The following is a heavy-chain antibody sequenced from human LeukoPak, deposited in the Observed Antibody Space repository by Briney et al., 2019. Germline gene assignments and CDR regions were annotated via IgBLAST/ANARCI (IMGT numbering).Heavy chain of an antibody. CDR2: IYSGGST. Sequence: GGSLRLSCAASGFTFSRFGMHWVRQAPGKGLEWVSVIYSGGSTYYADSVKGRFTISRDNSKNTVYLQMNSLRAEDTAVYYCARESSGWLQLFDYWGQGTLVTVSS. V-gene: IGHV3-66*01. J-gene: IGHJ4*02. D-gene: IGHD5-24*01. CDR3: ARESSGWLQLFDY. CDR1: GFTFSRFG.